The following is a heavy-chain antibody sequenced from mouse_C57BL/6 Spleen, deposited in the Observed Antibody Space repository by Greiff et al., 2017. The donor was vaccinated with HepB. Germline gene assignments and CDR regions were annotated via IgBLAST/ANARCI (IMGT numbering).Heavy chain of an antibody. CDR1: GFTFSDYG. CDR3: ARRDGYPFAY. CDR2: ISSGSSTI. D-gene: IGHD2-3*01. Sequence: EVQLVESGGCLVKPGGSLKLSCAASGFTFSDYGMPWVRQAPEKGLEWVAYISSGSSTIYYADTVKGRFTISSDNAKNTLFLKMTSLRSEDTAMYYCARRDGYPFAYWSQGALVTVSA. V-gene: IGHV5-17*01. J-gene: IGHJ3*01.